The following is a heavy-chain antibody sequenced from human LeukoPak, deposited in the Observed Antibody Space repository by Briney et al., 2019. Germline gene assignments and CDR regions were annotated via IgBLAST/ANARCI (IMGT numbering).Heavy chain of an antibody. Sequence: PGGSLRLSCTASGLTFSSYSMNWVRQVPGKGLEWVSSISSSSIYIYYADSVKGRFTISRDNAKNSLYLQMNSLRAEDTAVYYCASNEYSIAAAGHLNNYYYYYMDVWGKGTTVTVSS. CDR2: ISSSSIYI. CDR1: GLTFSSYS. CDR3: ASNEYSIAAAGHLNNYYYYYMDV. D-gene: IGHD6-13*01. V-gene: IGHV3-21*01. J-gene: IGHJ6*03.